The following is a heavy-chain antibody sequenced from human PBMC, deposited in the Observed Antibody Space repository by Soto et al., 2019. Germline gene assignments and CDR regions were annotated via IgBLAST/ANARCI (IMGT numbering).Heavy chain of an antibody. CDR3: ASRYCSGGSCYLDY. D-gene: IGHD2-15*01. Sequence: VQLLESGGGLVQPGGSLRLSCAASGFTFSSYAMSWVRQAPGKGLEWVSAISGSGGSTYYADSVKGRFTISRDNSKNTLYLQMNSLRAEDTAIYYCASRYCSGGSCYLDYWGQGTLVTVSS. J-gene: IGHJ4*02. CDR1: GFTFSSYA. V-gene: IGHV3-23*01. CDR2: ISGSGGST.